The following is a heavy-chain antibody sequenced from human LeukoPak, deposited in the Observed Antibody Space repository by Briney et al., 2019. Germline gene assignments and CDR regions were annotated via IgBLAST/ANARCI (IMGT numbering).Heavy chain of an antibody. CDR2: ISSSSSYI. CDR1: GFTFSSYS. J-gene: IGHJ4*02. CDR3: ARTIAAAGSVFDY. V-gene: IGHV3-21*01. D-gene: IGHD6-13*01. Sequence: PGGSLRLSCAASGFTFSSYSMNWVRQAPGKGLEWVSSISSSSSYIYYADSVKGRFTISRDNAKNSLYLQMNSLRAEDTAVYYCARTIAAAGSVFDYWGQGTLVTVSS.